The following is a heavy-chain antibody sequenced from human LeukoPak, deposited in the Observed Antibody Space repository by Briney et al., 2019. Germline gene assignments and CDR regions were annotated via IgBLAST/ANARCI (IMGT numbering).Heavy chain of an antibody. CDR1: GYTFTSYG. Sequence: SVKVSCKASGYTFTSYGISWVRQAPGQGLEWMGWISAYNGNTNYEQKIQGRVTMTTDTSTSTAYMELRSLRSDDTAVYYCARNDYGDRAVAFDIWGQGTMVTVSS. V-gene: IGHV1-18*04. J-gene: IGHJ3*02. CDR2: ISAYNGNT. CDR3: ARNDYGDRAVAFDI. D-gene: IGHD4-17*01.